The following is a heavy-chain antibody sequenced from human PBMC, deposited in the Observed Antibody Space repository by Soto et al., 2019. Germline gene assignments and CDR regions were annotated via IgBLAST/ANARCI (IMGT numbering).Heavy chain of an antibody. CDR3: ARAINYYDSSGYYYFDY. J-gene: IGHJ4*02. CDR1: GGSVSSGSYY. Sequence: SETLSLTCTVSGGSVSSGSYYWSCIRQPPGKGLEWIGYIYYSGSTKYNPSLKSRVTISVDTSKNQFSLKLSSVTAADTAVYYCARAINYYDSSGYYYFDYWGQGTLVTVSS. CDR2: IYYSGST. D-gene: IGHD3-22*01. V-gene: IGHV4-61*01.